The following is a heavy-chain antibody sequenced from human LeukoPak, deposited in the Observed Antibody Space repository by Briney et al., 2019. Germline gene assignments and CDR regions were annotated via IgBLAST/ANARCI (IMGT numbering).Heavy chain of an antibody. CDR1: GFTFSSYG. CDR2: IWYDGSNK. V-gene: IGHV3-33*06. Sequence: GGSLRLSCAASGFTFSSYGMHWVRQAPGKGLEWVAVIWYDGSNKYYADSVKGRFTISRDNSKNTLYLQMNSLRAEDTAVYYCEKPGSSSTFDYWGQGTLVTVSS. J-gene: IGHJ4*02. D-gene: IGHD6-6*01. CDR3: EKPGSSSTFDY.